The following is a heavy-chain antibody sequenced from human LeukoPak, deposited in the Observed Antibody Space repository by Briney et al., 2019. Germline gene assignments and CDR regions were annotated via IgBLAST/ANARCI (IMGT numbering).Heavy chain of an antibody. D-gene: IGHD2-15*01. CDR1: GFTVSSNY. V-gene: IGHV3-23*01. CDR2: ISGSGGST. Sequence: TGGSLRLSCAASGFTVSSNYMRWVRQSPGKGLEWVSDISGSGGSTYYGESVKGRFTISRDNSKNTLYLPINSLRAEGTAVYYCAKDREQVVVAATDYWGQGTLVTVSS. CDR3: AKDREQVVVAATDY. J-gene: IGHJ4*02.